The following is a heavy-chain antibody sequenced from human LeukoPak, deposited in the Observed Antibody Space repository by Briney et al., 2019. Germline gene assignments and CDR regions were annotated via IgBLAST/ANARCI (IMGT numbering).Heavy chain of an antibody. CDR2: INPNSGGT. CDR1: GYTFTVYY. CDR3: ARAVQWELPTIDY. V-gene: IGHV1-2*02. Sequence: ASVKVSCKASGYTFTVYYMHWVRQAPGQGLEYMGWINPNSGGTNYAQKFQGRVTMTRDTSISTAYMELSRLRSDDTAVYYCARAVQWELPTIDYWGQGTLVTVSS. J-gene: IGHJ4*02. D-gene: IGHD1-26*01.